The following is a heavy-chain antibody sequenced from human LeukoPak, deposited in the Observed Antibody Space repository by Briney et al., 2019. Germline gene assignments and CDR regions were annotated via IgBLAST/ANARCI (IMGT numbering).Heavy chain of an antibody. D-gene: IGHD1-1*01. Sequence: ASVKVSCKASGYTFTSYAMNWVRQAPGQGLEWMGWINTNTGNPTYAQGFTGRFVFSLDTSVSTAYLQISSLKAEDTAVYYCARGIGTTYRWWFDPWGQGTLVTVSS. CDR3: ARGIGTTYRWWFDP. V-gene: IGHV7-4-1*02. CDR1: GYTFTSYA. J-gene: IGHJ5*02. CDR2: INTNTGNP.